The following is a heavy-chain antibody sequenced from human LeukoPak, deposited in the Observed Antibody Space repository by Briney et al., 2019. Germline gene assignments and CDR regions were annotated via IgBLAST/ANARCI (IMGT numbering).Heavy chain of an antibody. V-gene: IGHV4-59*04. CDR3: ARLGGYTHGPDPVDS. CDR1: GGSISSYY. CDR2: IFYSGIT. D-gene: IGHD5-24*01. J-gene: IGHJ4*02. Sequence: SETLSLTCTVSGGSISSYYWGWIRQPPGKGLEWIGDIFYSGITFYNPSLKSRATLSVSTSNNRFSLKLSSVTAADAAVYFCARLGGYTHGPDPVDSWGQGTLVTVSS.